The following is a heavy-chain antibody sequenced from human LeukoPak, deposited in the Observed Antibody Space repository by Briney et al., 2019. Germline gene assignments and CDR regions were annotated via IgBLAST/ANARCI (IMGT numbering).Heavy chain of an antibody. CDR2: ITSSSSYI. Sequence: GGSLRLSCAASGFTFSSYSMNWVRQAPGKGLEWVSSITSSSSYIYYADSVKGRFTISRDNAKNSLYLQMNSLRAEDTAVYYCARAKFDSSRYYYRGFDIWGQGTMVTVSS. J-gene: IGHJ3*02. CDR1: GFTFSSYS. CDR3: ARAKFDSSRYYYRGFDI. V-gene: IGHV3-21*01. D-gene: IGHD3-22*01.